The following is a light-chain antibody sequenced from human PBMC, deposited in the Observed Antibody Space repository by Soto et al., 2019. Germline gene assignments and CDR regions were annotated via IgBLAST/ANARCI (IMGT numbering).Light chain of an antibody. CDR3: QQCYSTPYT. Sequence: DIVMTQSPDSLDVSLGERATINCKSSQSVLSTSNNKNYLAWYQQKPGQPPKLLFYWASTRESGVPDRFSGSGSGTDFALTISSLQAEDVAVYYCQQCYSTPYTFGQGTKLEIK. CDR2: WAS. J-gene: IGKJ2*01. V-gene: IGKV4-1*01. CDR1: QSVLSTSNNKNY.